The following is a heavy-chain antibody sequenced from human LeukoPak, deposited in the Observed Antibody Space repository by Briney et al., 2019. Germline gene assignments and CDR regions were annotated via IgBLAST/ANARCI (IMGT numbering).Heavy chain of an antibody. V-gene: IGHV4-39*01. D-gene: IGHD6-13*01. CDR3: ARKAIAAAGANWFDP. Sequence: SETLSLTCTVSGGSISSSSYYWGWIRQPPGKGLEWIGSIYYSGSTYYNPSLKSRVTISVDTSKNQFPLKLSSVTAADTAVYYCARKAIAAAGANWFDPWGQGTLVTVSS. CDR1: GGSISSSSYY. J-gene: IGHJ5*02. CDR2: IYYSGST.